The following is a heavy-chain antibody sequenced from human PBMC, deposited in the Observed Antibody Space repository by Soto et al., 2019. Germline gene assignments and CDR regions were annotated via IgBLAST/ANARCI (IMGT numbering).Heavy chain of an antibody. J-gene: IGHJ3*02. D-gene: IGHD1-26*01. CDR1: WFTFSSSA. Sequence: GAPKKGSCQASWFTFSSSAVQWGRQARGQRLEGIGWVVVGSGNTNYAQKFQERVTITRDMSTSTAYMELSSLRSEDTAVYYCAAPRGQWELPTDIWGQGTMVTVSS. CDR2: VVVGSGNT. V-gene: IGHV1-58*01. CDR3: AAPRGQWELPTDI.